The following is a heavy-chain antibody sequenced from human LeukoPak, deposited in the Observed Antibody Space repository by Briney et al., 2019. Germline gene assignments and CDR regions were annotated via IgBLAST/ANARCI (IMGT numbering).Heavy chain of an antibody. CDR1: GFTFSNAW. CDR2: IHHNGFI. CDR3: ARRGTQRKGWNWLDP. J-gene: IGHJ5*02. V-gene: IGHV4-59*08. Sequence: GSLRLSCAASGFTFSNAWMSWVRQAPAKGLEWIGYIHHNGFINYNLSLKSRVTISLDRSRNQFSLKMTSVTAADTAVYYCARRGTQRKGWNWLDPWGQGILVTVSS. D-gene: IGHD3-16*01.